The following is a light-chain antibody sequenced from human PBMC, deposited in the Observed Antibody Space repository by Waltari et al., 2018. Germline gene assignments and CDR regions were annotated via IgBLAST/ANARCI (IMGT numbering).Light chain of an antibody. V-gene: IGKV3-15*01. CDR2: EAS. CDR3: QQYHHWPLT. Sequence: EILLTQSPATLSVSPGERATLSCRASQSFSTNLAWYQQKPGQVPRLIIYEASTRATGVAARFSGSGSGTEFTLTISSLQSEDFAVYYCQQYHHWPLTFGGGTEVEIK. J-gene: IGKJ4*01. CDR1: QSFSTN.